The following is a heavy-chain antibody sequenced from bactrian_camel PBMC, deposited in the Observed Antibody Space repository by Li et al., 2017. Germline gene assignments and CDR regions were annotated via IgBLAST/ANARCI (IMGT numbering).Heavy chain of an antibody. CDR2: ISASGSTT. V-gene: IGHV3S63*01. J-gene: IGHJ4*01. CDR3: ANLGTGWEHLQ. CDR1: GLIFADAA. D-gene: IGHD5*01. Sequence: HVQLVESGGGLVQAGGSLRLSCTASGLIFADAAKAWFRQAPGKEREGVSCISASGSTTYYADSVKGRFTISRDNAKNTLYLQMNGLKPEDTAMYYCANLGTGWEHLQWGQGTQVTVS.